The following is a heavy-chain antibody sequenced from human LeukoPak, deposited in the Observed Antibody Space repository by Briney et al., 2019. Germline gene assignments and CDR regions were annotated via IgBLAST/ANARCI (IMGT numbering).Heavy chain of an antibody. CDR3: ARDDYGLFDY. Sequence: SETLSLTCTVSGYSISSGYYWGWIRQPPGKGLEWIGSIYHSGSTYYNPSLKGRVTISVDTSKNQFSLKLSSVTAADTAVYYCARDDYGLFDYWGQGTLVTVSS. D-gene: IGHD3-16*01. CDR2: IYHSGST. V-gene: IGHV4-38-2*02. CDR1: GYSISSGYY. J-gene: IGHJ4*02.